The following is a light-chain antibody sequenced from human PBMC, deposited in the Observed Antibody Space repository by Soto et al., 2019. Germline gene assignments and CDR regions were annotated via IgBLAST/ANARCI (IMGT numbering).Light chain of an antibody. V-gene: IGKV1-6*01. CDR1: QGVRGD. Sequence: AIQMTQSPSSLSASLGDRVTITCRASQGVRGDLGWYQQKPAKAPKLLISATSTLQSGVPSRFSGRGSGTNFPLTISSLQPEDFATYYCIQDFISPLTVGQGTKVEL. J-gene: IGKJ1*01. CDR3: IQDFISPLT. CDR2: ATS.